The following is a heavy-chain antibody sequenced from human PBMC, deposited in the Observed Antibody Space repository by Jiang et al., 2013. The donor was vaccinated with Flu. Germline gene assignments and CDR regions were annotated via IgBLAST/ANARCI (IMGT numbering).Heavy chain of an antibody. CDR2: SITVGAP. V-gene: IGHV4-31*03. D-gene: IGHD6-13*01. Sequence: PGLVKPSQTLSLTCTVSGGSISSGGYYWSWIRQHPGRAWSGLGTSITVGAPTTTRPSRVEFTISVDTSKNQFSLKLSSVTAADTAVYYCARVPSSSWYGGPHYGMDVWGQGTTVTVSS. CDR1: GGSISSGGYY. CDR3: ARVPSSSWYGGPHYGMDV. J-gene: IGHJ6*02.